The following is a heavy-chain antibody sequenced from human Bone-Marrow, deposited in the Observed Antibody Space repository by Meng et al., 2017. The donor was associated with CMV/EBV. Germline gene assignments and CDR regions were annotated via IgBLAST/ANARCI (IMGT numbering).Heavy chain of an antibody. CDR3: ARAPPRFRGWFDP. J-gene: IGHJ5*02. CDR1: GYTFTANY. Sequence: ASVKVSCKASGYTFTANYMHWVRQAPGQGLEWMGWINPNSGGTNYAQKFQGRVTMTRDTSISTAYMELSRLRSDDTAVYYCARAPPRFRGWFDPWGQGTLVTVSS. D-gene: IGHD1-26*01. V-gene: IGHV1-2*02. CDR2: INPNSGGT.